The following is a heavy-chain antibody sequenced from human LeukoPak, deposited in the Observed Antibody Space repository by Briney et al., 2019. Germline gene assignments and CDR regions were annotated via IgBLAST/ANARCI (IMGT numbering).Heavy chain of an antibody. Sequence: SEALSLTCAVYGGSFSGYYWSWIRQPPGKGLEWIGEINHSGSTNYNPSLKSRVTISVDTSKNQSPLKLSSVTAADTAVYYCARGVGYYCSSTNCPLGYWGQGTLVTVSS. CDR3: ARGVGYYCSSTNCPLGY. V-gene: IGHV4-34*01. D-gene: IGHD2-2*01. CDR1: GGSFSGYY. CDR2: INHSGST. J-gene: IGHJ4*02.